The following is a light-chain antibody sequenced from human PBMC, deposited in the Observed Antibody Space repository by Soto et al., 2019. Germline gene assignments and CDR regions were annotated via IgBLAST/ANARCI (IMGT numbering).Light chain of an antibody. CDR3: RQYGRSLGFA. CDR1: QSVSSYY. J-gene: IGKJ4*01. V-gene: IGKV3-20*01. CDR2: GAS. Sequence: EIVLTHSPGALSLSPCERATLSWSASQSVSSYYLAWYQQKPGQAPRLLIYGASNRATGIPDRFSGSGSGTDFTLTISRLEPEDFAMYYCRQYGRSLGFALGGGTKVDIK.